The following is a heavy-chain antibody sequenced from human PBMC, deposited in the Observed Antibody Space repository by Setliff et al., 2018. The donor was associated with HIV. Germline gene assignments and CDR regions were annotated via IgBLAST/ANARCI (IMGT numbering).Heavy chain of an antibody. CDR2: IYSTGST. V-gene: IGHV4-59*11. Sequence: SETLSLTCTVSGASITSRYWSWIRQSPGRELEWIGYIYSTGSTNYNPSLQSRVTISMVATRNQFSLKLRSVTVADTAVYFCARGPVVGFDSWGQGTLVTVSS. CDR3: ARGPVVGFDS. J-gene: IGHJ4*02. D-gene: IGHD2-15*01. CDR1: GASITSRY.